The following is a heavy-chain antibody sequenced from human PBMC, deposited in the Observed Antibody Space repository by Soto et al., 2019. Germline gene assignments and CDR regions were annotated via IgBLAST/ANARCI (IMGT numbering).Heavy chain of an antibody. CDR3: AKDDGGYDKGVES. CDR1: GFTFGVYA. J-gene: IGHJ4*02. D-gene: IGHD5-12*01. V-gene: IGHV3-23*01. CDR2: VSGSGSNT. Sequence: EVQLLESRGDLVQPGGSLRVACAASGFTFGVYAMNWIRQAPGKGLEWVSAVSGSGSNTYYADSVRGRFSISRDNSKNTLYLQLNSLRAEDTAVYYCAKDDGGYDKGVESWRQGTLITVSS.